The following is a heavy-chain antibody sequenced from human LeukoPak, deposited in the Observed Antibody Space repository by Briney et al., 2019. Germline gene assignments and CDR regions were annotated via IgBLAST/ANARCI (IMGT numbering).Heavy chain of an antibody. CDR2: ICGSGGST. Sequence: PGGSLRLSCAASGFTFSSYAMSWARQAPGKGLEWVSPICGSGGSTYYADSVKGRFTISRDNSKNTLYLQMNSLRAEDTVVYYCTKGVMITFGGVIAFDYWGQGTLVTVSS. J-gene: IGHJ4*02. CDR1: GFTFSSYA. V-gene: IGHV3-23*01. D-gene: IGHD3-16*02. CDR3: TKGVMITFGGVIAFDY.